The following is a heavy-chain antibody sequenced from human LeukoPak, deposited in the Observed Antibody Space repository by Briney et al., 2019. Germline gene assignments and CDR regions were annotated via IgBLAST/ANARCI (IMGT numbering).Heavy chain of an antibody. D-gene: IGHD3-10*01. CDR2: INPNSGGT. V-gene: IGHV1-2*02. J-gene: IGHJ3*02. Sequence: GASVKVSCKASGYTFTGYYMHWVRQAPGQGLEWMGWINPNSGGTNYAQKFQGRVTMTRDTSISTAYMELSRLGSDDTAVYYCARALVTTYGSGSYYNRNDAFDIWGQGTMVTVSS. CDR1: GYTFTGYY. CDR3: ARALVTTYGSGSYYNRNDAFDI.